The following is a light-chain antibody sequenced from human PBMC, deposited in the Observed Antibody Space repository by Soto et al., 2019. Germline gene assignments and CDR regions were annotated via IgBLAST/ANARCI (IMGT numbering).Light chain of an antibody. Sequence: QSALTQPPSASGSPGQSVTISCTGTSSDVGAYNYVSWYQQYTGKAPKLMIYDVSKRPSGVPDRFSGSKSGNTASLTISELQAEDEADYYCSSYTSRSTPVFGGGTKLTVL. V-gene: IGLV2-8*01. J-gene: IGLJ2*01. CDR3: SSYTSRSTPV. CDR1: SSDVGAYNY. CDR2: DVS.